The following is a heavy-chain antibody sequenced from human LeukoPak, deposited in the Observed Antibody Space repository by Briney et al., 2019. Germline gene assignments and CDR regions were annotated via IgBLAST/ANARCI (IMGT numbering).Heavy chain of an antibody. Sequence: PGGSLRLSCAASGFTFSSYWMSWVRQAPGKGLEWVANIKQDGSEKYYVDSVKGRFTISRDNAKNSLYLQMNSLRAEDTAVYYCARDRIIVGATGNWFDPWGQGTLVTVSS. V-gene: IGHV3-7*03. CDR1: GFTFSSYW. D-gene: IGHD1-26*01. CDR3: ARDRIIVGATGNWFDP. CDR2: IKQDGSEK. J-gene: IGHJ5*02.